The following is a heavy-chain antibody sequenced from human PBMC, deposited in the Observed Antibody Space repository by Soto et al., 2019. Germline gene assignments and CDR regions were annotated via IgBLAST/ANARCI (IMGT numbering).Heavy chain of an antibody. Sequence: QLQLQESGPGLVKPSETLSLTCTVSGGSISSSSYYWGWIRQPPGKGLEWIGSIYYSGSTYYNPSLKSRVPISDDTSKNQFSLKLSSVTAADTAVYYCASPKIAFYNWFDPWGQGTLVTVSS. CDR3: ASPKIAFYNWFDP. D-gene: IGHD3-3*02. CDR1: GGSISSSSYY. V-gene: IGHV4-39*01. CDR2: IYYSGST. J-gene: IGHJ5*02.